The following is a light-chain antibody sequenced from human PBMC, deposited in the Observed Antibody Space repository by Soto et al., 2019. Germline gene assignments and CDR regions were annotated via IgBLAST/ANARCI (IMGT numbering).Light chain of an antibody. Sequence: AIQLTQSPSSLSASVGDRVIITCRASQGISSALAWYQQKPGKAPKLLIYDASSLESGVPSRFSGSGSGTDFTLCISSLQPEDFATYYCQQFNSYLLTFGGGTKVEIK. V-gene: IGKV1-13*02. CDR3: QQFNSYLLT. CDR1: QGISSA. J-gene: IGKJ4*01. CDR2: DAS.